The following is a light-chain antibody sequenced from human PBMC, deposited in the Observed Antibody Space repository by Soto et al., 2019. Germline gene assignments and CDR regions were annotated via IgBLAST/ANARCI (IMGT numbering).Light chain of an antibody. J-gene: IGKJ5*01. V-gene: IGKV1-39*01. CDR2: AAS. Sequence: DIQLTQSPSSLSASVGDRVIMTCRASETISTFLNWYQHKPGKAPKLLISAASRLQSGVPPRFSGSGSGTDFTLTINSLRPEDFASYYCQQSYSSSPITFGPGTRLEIK. CDR1: ETISTF. CDR3: QQSYSSSPIT.